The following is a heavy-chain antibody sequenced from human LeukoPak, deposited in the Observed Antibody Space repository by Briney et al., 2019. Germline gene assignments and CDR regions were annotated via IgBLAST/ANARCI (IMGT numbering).Heavy chain of an antibody. CDR2: IRYDGSNT. CDR3: AKDCVMYCSSTSCYIGAFDI. D-gene: IGHD2-2*02. V-gene: IGHV3-30*02. Sequence: RAGGSLRLSCAASGFTFSSYGMHWVRQAPGKGLEWVAFIRYDGSNTYYADSVKGRFTISRDNSKNTLYLQMNSLRAEDTAVYYCAKDCVMYCSSTSCYIGAFDIWGQGTMVTVSS. CDR1: GFTFSSYG. J-gene: IGHJ3*02.